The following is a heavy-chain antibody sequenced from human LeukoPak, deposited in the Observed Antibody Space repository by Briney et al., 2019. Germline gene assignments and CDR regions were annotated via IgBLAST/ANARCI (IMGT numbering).Heavy chain of an antibody. Sequence: SETLSLTCTVSGGSISSGGYYWSWIRQPPGKGLEWIGYIYHSGSTYYNPSLKSRVTISVDRSKNQFSLKLSSVTAADTAVYYCARTYYYGSGSYYAFDYWGQGTLVTVSS. CDR1: GGSISSGGYY. CDR3: ARTYYYGSGSYYAFDY. J-gene: IGHJ4*02. D-gene: IGHD3-10*01. CDR2: IYHSGST. V-gene: IGHV4-30-2*01.